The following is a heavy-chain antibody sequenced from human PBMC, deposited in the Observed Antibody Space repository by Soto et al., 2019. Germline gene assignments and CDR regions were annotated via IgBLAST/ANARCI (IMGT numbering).Heavy chain of an antibody. CDR1: GFTFSTFA. CDR2: ITGGGENT. Sequence: EVQLLESGGDLVHPGGSLRLSCAASGFTFSTFAMNWVRQAPGKGLEWVSTITGGGENTYYADSVKGRFTISRDNSKNTLSLLLNSLRVEDTARYYCARRRPISFARAFDSWGQGTLVTVSS. D-gene: IGHD2-2*01. V-gene: IGHV3-23*01. J-gene: IGHJ4*02. CDR3: ARRRPISFARAFDS.